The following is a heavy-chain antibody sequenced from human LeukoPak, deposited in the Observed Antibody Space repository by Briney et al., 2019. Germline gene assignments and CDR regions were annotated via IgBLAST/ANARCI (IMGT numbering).Heavy chain of an antibody. D-gene: IGHD6-13*01. CDR2: IRYDGSNK. J-gene: IGHJ6*03. V-gene: IGHV3-30*02. CDR1: GFTFSSYG. CDR3: AKSSSRYGDYYYYYMDV. Sequence: PGGSLRLSCAASGFTFSSYGMHWVRQAPGKGLEWVAFIRYDGSNKYYADSVKGRFTISRDNSKNTLYLQMNSLRAEDTAVYYCAKSSSRYGDYYYYYMDVWGKGTTVTVSS.